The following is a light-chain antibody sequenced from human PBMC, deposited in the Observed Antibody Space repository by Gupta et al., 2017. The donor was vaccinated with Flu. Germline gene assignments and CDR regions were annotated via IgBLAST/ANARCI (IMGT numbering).Light chain of an antibody. V-gene: IGLV2-14*01. CDR1: RSDVGAYDY. CDR3: SSHTSSGSLV. Sequence: SITISCTGTRSDVGAYDYVSWYQEHPGKAPKLIIYEVITRPSGISNRFSGSKSGNTASLTISGLQAEDEADYYCSSHTSSGSLVFGGGTKVTVL. J-gene: IGLJ3*02. CDR2: EVI.